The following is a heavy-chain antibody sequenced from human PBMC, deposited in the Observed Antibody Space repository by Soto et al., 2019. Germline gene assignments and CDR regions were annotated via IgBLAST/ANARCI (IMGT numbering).Heavy chain of an antibody. CDR1: GYTFTSYD. J-gene: IGHJ4*02. V-gene: IGHV1-8*01. Sequence: QVQLVQSGAEVKKPGASVKVSCKASGYTFTSYDINWVRQATGQGLEWMGWMNPNSGNTGYAQKFQGRVTMTRNTSISTAHMELSSLRAEDTAVYYCARDEASSCWYGERNDYWGQGTLVTVSS. CDR3: ARDEASSCWYGERNDY. CDR2: MNPNSGNT. D-gene: IGHD6-19*01.